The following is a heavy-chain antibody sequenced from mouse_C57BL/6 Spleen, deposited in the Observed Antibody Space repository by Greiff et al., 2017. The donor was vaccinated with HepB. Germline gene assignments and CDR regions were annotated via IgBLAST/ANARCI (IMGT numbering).Heavy chain of an antibody. CDR2: IYPGDGDT. J-gene: IGHJ2*01. CDR3: ARSKPYGSFDY. D-gene: IGHD1-1*01. CDR1: GYAFSSSW. Sequence: VQLQESGPELVKPGASVKISCKASGYAFSSSWMNWVKQRPGKGLEWIGRIYPGDGDTNYNGKFKGKATLTADKSSSTAYMQLSSLTSEDSAVYFCARSKPYGSFDYWGQGTTLTVSS. V-gene: IGHV1-82*01.